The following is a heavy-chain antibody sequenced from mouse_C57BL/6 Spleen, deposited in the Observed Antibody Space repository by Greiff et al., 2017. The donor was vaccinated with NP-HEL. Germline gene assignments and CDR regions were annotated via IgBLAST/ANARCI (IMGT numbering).Heavy chain of an antibody. CDR3: ASQSGMITYFDV. J-gene: IGHJ1*03. Sequence: QVQLQQSGPGLVQPSQSLSITCTVSGFSLTSYGVHWVRQSPGKGLEWLGVIWSGGSTDYNAAFISRLSISKDNSKSQVFFKMNSLQADDTAIYYCASQSGMITYFDVWGTGTTVTVSS. CDR2: IWSGGST. V-gene: IGHV2-2*01. D-gene: IGHD2-4*01. CDR1: GFSLTSYG.